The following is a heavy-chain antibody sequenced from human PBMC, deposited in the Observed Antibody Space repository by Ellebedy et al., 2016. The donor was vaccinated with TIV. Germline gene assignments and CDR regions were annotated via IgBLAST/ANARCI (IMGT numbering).Heavy chain of an antibody. CDR1: GLTFSVYA. J-gene: IGHJ3*02. Sequence: GESLKISXAASGLTFSVYAMTWVRQAPGKGLEWISTIGGLDTATHYADSVKGRFTISRDNSKNTLYLQMSSLRTEDTAVYYCVKAGYCSGTNCYSAFDIWGQGTMVTVSS. CDR2: IGGLDTAT. V-gene: IGHV3-23*01. D-gene: IGHD2-2*01. CDR3: VKAGYCSGTNCYSAFDI.